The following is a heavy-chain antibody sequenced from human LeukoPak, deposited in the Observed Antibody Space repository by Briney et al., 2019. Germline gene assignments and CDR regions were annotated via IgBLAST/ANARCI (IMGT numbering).Heavy chain of an antibody. CDR3: ARDWYYSIDY. J-gene: IGHJ4*02. Sequence: GGSLRLSCAASGFSFSSTWMHWVRQAPGEGLVWVSRINSDGTTTYADSVKGRFTISRDNAKNTLYLQMNSLRVEDTAVYYCARDWYYSIDYWGRGTLVTVSS. D-gene: IGHD3-16*01. CDR1: GFSFSSTW. CDR2: INSDGTT. V-gene: IGHV3-74*01.